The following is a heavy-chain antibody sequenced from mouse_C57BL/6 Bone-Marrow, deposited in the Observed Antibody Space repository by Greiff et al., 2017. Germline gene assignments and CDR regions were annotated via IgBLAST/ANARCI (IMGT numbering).Heavy chain of an antibody. CDR3: ARHTAYYYGSSPFAY. CDR2: ISNGGGST. J-gene: IGHJ3*01. V-gene: IGHV5-12*01. CDR1: GFTFSDYY. D-gene: IGHD1-1*01. Sequence: EVKLVESGGGLVQPGGSLKLSCAASGFTFSDYYMYWVRQTPEKRLEWVAYISNGGGSTYYPDTVKGRFTISRDNAKNTLYLQMSRLKSEDTAMYYCARHTAYYYGSSPFAYWGQGTLVTVSA.